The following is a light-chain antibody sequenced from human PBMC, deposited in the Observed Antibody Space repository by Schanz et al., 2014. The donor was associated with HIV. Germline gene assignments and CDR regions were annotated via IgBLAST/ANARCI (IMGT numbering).Light chain of an antibody. CDR2: DVT. Sequence: QSALTQPASVSGSLGQSITISCTGTSGDLGPYNYVSWYQQHPGQAPKLLIYDVTYRPSGISNRFSGSKSGYTASLTISGLQADDEADYYCSSYTTSSTLVFGGGTKLTVL. CDR1: SGDLGPYNY. J-gene: IGLJ2*01. CDR3: SSYTTSSTLV. V-gene: IGLV2-14*03.